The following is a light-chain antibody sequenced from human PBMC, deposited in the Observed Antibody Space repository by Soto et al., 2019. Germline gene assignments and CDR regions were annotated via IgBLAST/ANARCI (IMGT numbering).Light chain of an antibody. Sequence: IVMTQSPATLSVSPGERSTLSCRASQSVSSNLAWYQQKPGQALRFLIYGASTRATGIPARFSGSGSGTEFTLTISSLQSEDFAVYYCQQYDNWPLTVGGGTKVDIK. CDR1: QSVSSN. V-gene: IGKV3-15*01. J-gene: IGKJ4*01. CDR2: GAS. CDR3: QQYDNWPLT.